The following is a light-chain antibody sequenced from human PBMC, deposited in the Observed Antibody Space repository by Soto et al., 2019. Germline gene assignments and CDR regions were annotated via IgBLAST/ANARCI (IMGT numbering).Light chain of an antibody. J-gene: IGLJ1*01. CDR1: SSDVGGHNY. V-gene: IGLV2-14*01. CDR3: SSFSSTTTLYV. CDR2: EVS. Sequence: QSALAQPASVSVSPGQSITISCTGTSSDVGGHNYVSWYQHHPGKAPKLMIYEVSNRPSGVSNRFSGSKSGNTASLTISGLQAEDEADYHCSSFSSTTTLYVFGTGTKVTVL.